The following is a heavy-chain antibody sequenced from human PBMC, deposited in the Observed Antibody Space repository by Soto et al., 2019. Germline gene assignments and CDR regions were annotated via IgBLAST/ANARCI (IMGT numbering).Heavy chain of an antibody. CDR3: ARVQYYDSSGYYYDAFDI. Sequence: SETLSLTCTVSGGSISSYYWSWIRQPPGKGLEWIGYIYYSGSTNYNPSLKSRVTISVDTSKNQFSLKLSSVTAADTAVYYCARVQYYDSSGYYYDAFDIWGQGTMVTVSS. J-gene: IGHJ3*02. CDR1: GGSISSYY. CDR2: IYYSGST. V-gene: IGHV4-59*01. D-gene: IGHD3-22*01.